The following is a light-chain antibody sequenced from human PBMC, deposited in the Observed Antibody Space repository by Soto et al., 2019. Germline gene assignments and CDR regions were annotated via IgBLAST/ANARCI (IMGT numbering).Light chain of an antibody. V-gene: IGKV1-8*01. Sequence: AIRMTQSPSSFSASTGDRVTITCRASQGISSYLAWYQQKPGKAPKLLIYGASTLQSGVPSRFSGSGSGTDFTLTISCLQSEDFATYYCQQYYSYPPPTFGQGTKVEIK. CDR3: QQYYSYPPPT. J-gene: IGKJ1*01. CDR2: GAS. CDR1: QGISSY.